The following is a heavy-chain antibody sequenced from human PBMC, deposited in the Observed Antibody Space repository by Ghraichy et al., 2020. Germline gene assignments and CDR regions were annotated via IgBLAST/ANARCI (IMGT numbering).Heavy chain of an antibody. CDR2: IYFTGTT. CDR3: VRSRATGSTFNFDY. V-gene: IGHV4-31*03. Sequence: SETLSLTCIVSGDSISSGGYYWSWIRQHPGKGLEWIGYIYFTGTTYYNPSLKSRVSISVDTSKNQFSLKVRSVTAADTAVYYCVRSRATGSTFNFDYWGQGTLVTVSS. D-gene: IGHD1-7*01. J-gene: IGHJ4*02. CDR1: GDSISSGGYY.